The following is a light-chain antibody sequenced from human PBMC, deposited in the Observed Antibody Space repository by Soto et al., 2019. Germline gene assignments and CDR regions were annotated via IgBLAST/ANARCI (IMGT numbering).Light chain of an antibody. J-gene: IGKJ1*01. CDR1: QSISSW. CDR3: QQYNSYSRT. Sequence: IQMTQSPSTLSASVGDRVTITCRVSQSISSWLAWYQQKPGKAPKLLIYDASSLESGVPSRFSGSGSGTEFTLTISSLQPDDFATYYCQQYNSYSRTFGQGTKVDIK. CDR2: DAS. V-gene: IGKV1-5*01.